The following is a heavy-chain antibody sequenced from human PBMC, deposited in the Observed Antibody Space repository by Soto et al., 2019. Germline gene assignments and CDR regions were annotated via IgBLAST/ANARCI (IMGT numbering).Heavy chain of an antibody. CDR1: GGSFSGFY. Sequence: SETLSLTCAVNGGSFSGFYWTWIRQSPGRGLEWIGEINHSGSARYSPSLKSRVTISLDTSNNQFSLKLSSVTAADTAVYYCSRTPYRRQLVRYYYYGLDVWGQGTTVTVSS. V-gene: IGHV4-34*01. J-gene: IGHJ6*02. CDR3: SRTPYRRQLVRYYYYGLDV. CDR2: INHSGSA. D-gene: IGHD1-1*01.